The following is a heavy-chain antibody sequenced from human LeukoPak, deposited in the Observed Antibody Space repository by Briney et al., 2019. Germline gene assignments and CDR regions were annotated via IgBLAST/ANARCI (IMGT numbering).Heavy chain of an antibody. CDR1: GFTFSSYA. D-gene: IGHD1-26*01. CDR2: ISGSGGST. Sequence: PGGSLRLSCGASGFTFSSYAMSWVRQAPGKGQEWVSAISGSGGSTYYADSVKGRFTISRDNSKNTLYLQMNSLRAEDTAVYYCANPGVGAPVWGQGTLVTVSS. V-gene: IGHV3-23*01. CDR3: ANPGVGAPV. J-gene: IGHJ4*02.